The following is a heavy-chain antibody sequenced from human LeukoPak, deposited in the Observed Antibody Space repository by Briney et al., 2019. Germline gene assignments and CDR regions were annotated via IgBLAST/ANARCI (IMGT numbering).Heavy chain of an antibody. V-gene: IGHV4-39*01. Sequence: SETLSLTCTVSGVSISSSDYYWGWIRQPPGKGLEWIGSIYFSGSTYYNPSLKSRVTISVDTSKNQFSLKLSSVTAADTAVYYCARHIWSLYYFDYWGQGTLVTVSS. D-gene: IGHD3-10*01. J-gene: IGHJ4*02. CDR3: ARHIWSLYYFDY. CDR1: GVSISSSDYY. CDR2: IYFSGST.